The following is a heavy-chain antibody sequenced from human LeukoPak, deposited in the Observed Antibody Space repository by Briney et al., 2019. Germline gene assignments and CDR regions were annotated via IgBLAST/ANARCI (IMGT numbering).Heavy chain of an antibody. D-gene: IGHD3-3*01. Sequence: ASVKVSCKASGYTFTSYDINWVRQATGQGLEWMGWMNPNSGNTGYAQKFQGRVTMTRNTSISTAYMELSSLRSEDTAVYYCARVYSYYDFWSGSNWFEPWGQGNLVTVSS. V-gene: IGHV1-8*01. CDR3: ARVYSYYDFWSGSNWFEP. CDR2: MNPNSGNT. J-gene: IGHJ5*02. CDR1: GYTFTSYD.